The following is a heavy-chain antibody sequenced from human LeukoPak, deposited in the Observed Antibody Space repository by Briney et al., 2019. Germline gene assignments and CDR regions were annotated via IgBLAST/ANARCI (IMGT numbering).Heavy chain of an antibody. Sequence: SETLSLTCAVSGYSISSGYHWAWIRQPPGKGLEWIGSIYYSGSTYYNPSLKSRVTISVDTSKNQFSLKLSSVTAADTAVYYCARRYYYDSSGYPRSLDWFDPWGQGTLVTVSS. J-gene: IGHJ5*02. V-gene: IGHV4-38-2*01. CDR1: GYSISSGYH. D-gene: IGHD3-22*01. CDR3: ARRYYYDSSGYPRSLDWFDP. CDR2: IYYSGST.